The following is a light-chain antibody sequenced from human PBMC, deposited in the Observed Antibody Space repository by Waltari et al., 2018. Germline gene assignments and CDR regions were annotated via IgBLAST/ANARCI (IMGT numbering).Light chain of an antibody. J-gene: IGKJ1*01. V-gene: IGKV1-39*01. CDR3: QQTYTNTPT. Sequence: DVQMTPSPSSLSASVGDRVTITCRASQTITVYLNWYQHKFGKAPKLLIYAASNLQSGVPSRFSGGGSGTVFTLTINSLQHEDFATYYCQQTYTNTPTFGQGTRVEVK. CDR2: AAS. CDR1: QTITVY.